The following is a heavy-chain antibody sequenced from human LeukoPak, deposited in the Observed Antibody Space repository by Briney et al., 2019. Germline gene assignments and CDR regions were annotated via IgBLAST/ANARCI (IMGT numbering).Heavy chain of an antibody. D-gene: IGHD3-16*01. CDR1: GFTFSRYW. CDR3: ARASTFGINWFDP. J-gene: IGHJ5*02. Sequence: GGSLRLSCAASGFTFSRYWMHWVRQAPGKGLVWVSRINSDGSSITYADSVKGRFTISRDNAKNTLYLQMNSLRTEDTAVYYCARASTFGINWFDPWGQGTLVTVSS. CDR2: INSDGSSI. V-gene: IGHV3-74*01.